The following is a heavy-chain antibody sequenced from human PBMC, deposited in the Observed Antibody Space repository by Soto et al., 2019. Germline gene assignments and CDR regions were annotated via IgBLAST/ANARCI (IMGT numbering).Heavy chain of an antibody. CDR1: GGPVSSRSYW. Sequence: SETLSLTCTVSGGPVSSRSYWWTWIRQSPGRGLEWIGSLYYSGSTKYNPSLKSRVSTSVDTSKSQFSLTLTSVTAADTAVYYCARDQRDDYAWGPKGVFDQFGPVTLVTVSS. CDR2: LYYSGST. J-gene: IGHJ4*02. D-gene: IGHD3-16*01. CDR3: ARDQRDDYAWGPKGVFDQ. V-gene: IGHV4-61*01.